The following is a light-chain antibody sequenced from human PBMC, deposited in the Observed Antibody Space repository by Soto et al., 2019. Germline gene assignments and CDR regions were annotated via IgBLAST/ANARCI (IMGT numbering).Light chain of an antibody. CDR3: ATWDDSLNGWV. V-gene: IGLV1-36*01. J-gene: IGLJ3*02. Sequence: QSVLTQPPSVSEGPRQRVTISCSGSSSNIGKNAVNWYQQLPGKAPKLLIYYDDLLPSGVSDRFTGSKSSTSASLAISGLQSEDEADYYCATWDDSLNGWVFGGGTQLTVL. CDR2: YDD. CDR1: SSNIGKNA.